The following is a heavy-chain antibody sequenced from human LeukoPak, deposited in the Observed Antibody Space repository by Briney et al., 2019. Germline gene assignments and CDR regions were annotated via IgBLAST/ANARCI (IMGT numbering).Heavy chain of an antibody. V-gene: IGHV6-1*01. Sequence: SQTLSLTCAISGASVSRNSVAWNWIRQSPSRGLEWLGRTYYRSKWYKEYAASVRSRITISPDTSKNQFSLQLNSVTPEDTAVYYCARVEYFGSGSYRFDPWGQGTLVTVSS. CDR1: GASVSRNSVA. D-gene: IGHD3-10*01. J-gene: IGHJ5*02. CDR2: TYYRSKWYK. CDR3: ARVEYFGSGSYRFDP.